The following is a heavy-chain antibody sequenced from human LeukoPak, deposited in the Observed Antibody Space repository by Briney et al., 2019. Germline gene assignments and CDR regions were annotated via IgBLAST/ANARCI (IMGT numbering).Heavy chain of an antibody. CDR2: IIPIFGTA. D-gene: IGHD2-15*01. CDR1: GGTFSSYA. J-gene: IGHJ3*02. CDR3: ARSLVLRMHDAFDI. Sequence: SVKVSCKASGGTFSSYAISWVRQAPGQGLEWMGGIIPIFGTANYAQKFQGRVTITADESTSTAYMELSSLRSEDTAVYYCARSLVLRMHDAFDIWGQGTMVTVSS. V-gene: IGHV1-69*13.